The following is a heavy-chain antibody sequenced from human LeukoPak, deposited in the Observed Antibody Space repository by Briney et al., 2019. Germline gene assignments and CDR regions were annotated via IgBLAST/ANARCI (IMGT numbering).Heavy chain of an antibody. CDR2: IKPDGSDE. Sequence: PGGSLRLSCAASGFTFGSNWMTWVRQAPEKGLEWVAKIKPDGSDEDYVDSVKGRFTISRDNAKNLLYLQMTGLRAEDTPVYYCARNTVAAAGDSWGQGTLVTVSS. CDR3: ARNTVAAAGDS. D-gene: IGHD6-13*01. J-gene: IGHJ4*02. CDR1: GFTFGSNW. V-gene: IGHV3-7*01.